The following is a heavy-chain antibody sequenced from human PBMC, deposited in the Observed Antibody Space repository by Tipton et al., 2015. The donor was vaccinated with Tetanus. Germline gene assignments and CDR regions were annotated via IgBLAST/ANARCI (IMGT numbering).Heavy chain of an antibody. Sequence: GSLRLSCAASGFTFSNAWMSWVRQAPGKGLEWVGRIKSKTDGGTTDYAAPVKGRFTISRDDSKNTLYLQMNSLKTEDTAVYYCTIDEVVVDAFDIWGQGTMVTVSS. CDR2: IKSKTDGGTT. J-gene: IGHJ3*02. CDR1: GFTFSNAW. CDR3: TIDEVVVDAFDI. D-gene: IGHD2-15*01. V-gene: IGHV3-15*01.